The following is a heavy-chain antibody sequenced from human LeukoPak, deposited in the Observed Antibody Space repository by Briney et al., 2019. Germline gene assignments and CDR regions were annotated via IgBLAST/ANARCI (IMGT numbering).Heavy chain of an antibody. Sequence: PSETPSLTCAVYGGSFSGYYWSWIRQPPGKGLEWIGEINHSGSTNYNPSLKSRVTISVDTSKNQFSLKLSSVTAADTAVYYCARGGPRLDTAMVTDDAFDIWGQGTMVTVSS. CDR3: ARGGPRLDTAMVTDDAFDI. J-gene: IGHJ3*02. D-gene: IGHD5-18*01. CDR2: INHSGST. CDR1: GGSFSGYY. V-gene: IGHV4-34*01.